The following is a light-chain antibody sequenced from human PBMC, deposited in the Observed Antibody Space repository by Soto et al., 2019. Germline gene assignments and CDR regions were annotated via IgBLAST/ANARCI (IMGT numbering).Light chain of an antibody. CDR2: EVN. CDR3: SSYAPVL. CDR1: SGAFGTYDV. J-gene: IGLJ2*01. V-gene: IGLV2-23*02. Sequence: QSVLTQPASVSGSPGQSITISCTGTSGAFGTYDVVSWYRHRPGKAPELLIYEVNKRHPGVSDRFSASKSGNTASLRISGLQAEDEGDYYCSSYAPVLFGGGTKLTVL.